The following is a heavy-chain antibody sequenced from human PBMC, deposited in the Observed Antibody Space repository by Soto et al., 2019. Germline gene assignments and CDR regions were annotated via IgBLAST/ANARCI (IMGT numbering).Heavy chain of an antibody. CDR1: GFTFSSYA. V-gene: IGHV3-23*01. CDR3: AKVLRTGYSSGVDAFDI. D-gene: IGHD6-19*01. Sequence: EVQLLESGGGLVQPGGSLRLSCAASGFTFSSYAMSWVRQAPGKGLEWVSAISGSGGSTYYADSVKGRFTISRDNSKNTLYLQMNSLRAEDTDVYYCAKVLRTGYSSGVDAFDIWGQGTMVTVSS. CDR2: ISGSGGST. J-gene: IGHJ3*02.